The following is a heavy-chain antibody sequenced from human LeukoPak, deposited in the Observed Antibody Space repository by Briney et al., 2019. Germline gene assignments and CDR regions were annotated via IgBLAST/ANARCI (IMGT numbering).Heavy chain of an antibody. CDR3: ASPTSAYYGSGYYFDY. CDR1: GGTFSSYA. CDR2: IIPIFGTA. D-gene: IGHD3-10*01. V-gene: IGHV1-69*13. Sequence: ASVKVSCKASGGTFSSYAISWVRQAPGRGLEWMGGIIPIFGTANYAQKFQGRVTIIADESTSTAYMELSSLRSEDTAVYYCASPTSAYYGSGYYFDYWGQGTLVTVSS. J-gene: IGHJ4*02.